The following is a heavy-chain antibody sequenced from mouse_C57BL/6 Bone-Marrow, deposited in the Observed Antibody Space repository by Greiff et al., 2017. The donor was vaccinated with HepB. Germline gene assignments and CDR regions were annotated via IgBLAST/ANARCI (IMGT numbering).Heavy chain of an antibody. V-gene: IGHV6-6*01. Sequence: EVQLVESGGGLVQPGGSMKLSCAASGFTFSDAWMDWVRQSPEKGLEWVAEIRNKANNHATYYAESVKGRFTISRDDSKSSVYLQMNSLRAEDTGIYDCTKGDRGFAMDYWGQGTSVTVSS. D-gene: IGHD3-2*01. J-gene: IGHJ4*01. CDR3: TKGDRGFAMDY. CDR1: GFTFSDAW. CDR2: IRNKANNHAT.